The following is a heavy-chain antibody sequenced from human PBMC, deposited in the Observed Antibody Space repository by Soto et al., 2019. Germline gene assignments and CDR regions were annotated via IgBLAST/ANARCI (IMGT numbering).Heavy chain of an antibody. CDR3: ARDKSGGSYFAFVDY. Sequence: ASVKVSCKASGYTFTGYYMHWVRQAPGQGLEWTGWINPNSGGTNYAQKFQGRVTMTRDTSISTAYMELSRLRSDDTAVYYCARDKSGGSYFAFVDYWGQGTLVTVSS. CDR1: GYTFTGYY. D-gene: IGHD1-26*01. CDR2: INPNSGGT. J-gene: IGHJ4*02. V-gene: IGHV1-2*02.